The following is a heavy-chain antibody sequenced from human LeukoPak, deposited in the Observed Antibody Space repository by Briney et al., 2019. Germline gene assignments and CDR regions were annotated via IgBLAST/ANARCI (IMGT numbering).Heavy chain of an antibody. D-gene: IGHD6-25*01. CDR1: GGSLSSYH. J-gene: IGHJ3*02. V-gene: IGHV4-4*07. CDR2: SYTRRST. Sequence: PETLSLTFTGSGGSLSSYHGSWVRQPAGKGLGGIGRSYTRRSTNYNPSLPSRVTMAVDTSKNQFSLKLSSVTAADTAVYYCARETANGYDAFDIWGQGTMVTVSS. CDR3: ARETANGYDAFDI.